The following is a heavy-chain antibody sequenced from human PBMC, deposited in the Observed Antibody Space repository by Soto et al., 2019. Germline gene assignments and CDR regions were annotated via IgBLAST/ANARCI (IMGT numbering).Heavy chain of an antibody. CDR1: GGTFSSYA. D-gene: IGHD2-21*01. J-gene: IGHJ5*02. CDR3: ARLSAYCGGVSCCFDP. V-gene: IGHV1-69*06. CDR2: ISPILVTS. Sequence: ASVKVSCKASGGTFSSYAIRWVRQDPGQGLEWMGGISPILVTSNYAQKFQGTVTITADKSTSTAYMELISLRFEDTAVYYGARLSAYCGGVSCCFDPWGQGTLVTVSS.